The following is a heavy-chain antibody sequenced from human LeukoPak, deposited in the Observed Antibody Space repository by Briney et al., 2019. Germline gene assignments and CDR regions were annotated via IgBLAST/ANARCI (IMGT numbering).Heavy chain of an antibody. V-gene: IGHV3-21*01. CDR3: ARTYYDSTQTDNWFDP. CDR2: ISSSSSYI. CDR1: VGSISSYY. J-gene: IGHJ5*02. D-gene: IGHD3-22*01. Sequence: ETLSLSCTVSVGSISSYYGSWIRHPPGKGLERVSFISSSSSYIYYADSVKGRFPISRDNAKNSLYLQMKSLRAEDTAVYYCARTYYDSTQTDNWFDPWGQGTLVTVSS.